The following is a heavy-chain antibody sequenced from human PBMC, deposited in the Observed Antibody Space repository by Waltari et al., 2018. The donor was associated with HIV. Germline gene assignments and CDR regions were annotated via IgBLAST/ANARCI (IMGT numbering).Heavy chain of an antibody. Sequence: QVQLQQWGAGLLKPAETLSLTCAVYGGSLSGYYWPWIRQSPGKGLEWIAEINHSGSTNDNPSLQSRVTISVDPSKNQFSLNLTSVTAADTAVYYCARGLLVMVGSSTRSDAFDFWGQGTMVTVSS. CDR1: GGSLSGYY. V-gene: IGHV4-34*01. CDR2: INHSGST. D-gene: IGHD1-26*01. J-gene: IGHJ3*01. CDR3: ARGLLVMVGSSTRSDAFDF.